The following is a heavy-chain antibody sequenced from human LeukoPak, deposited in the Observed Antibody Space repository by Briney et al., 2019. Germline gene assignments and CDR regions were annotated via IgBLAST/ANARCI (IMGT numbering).Heavy chain of an antibody. J-gene: IGHJ6*03. CDR2: INPNSGNT. V-gene: IGHV1-8*03. CDR1: GYTFTSYG. Sequence: ASVKVSCKASGYTFTSYGISWVRQATGQGLEWMGWINPNSGNTDYAQKFQGRVTITRDTSISTAYMELSSLRSEDTAVYYCARRVLLYDILTAYSRYYSSYMDVWGRGTTVTVSS. CDR3: ARRVLLYDILTAYSRYYSSYMDV. D-gene: IGHD3-9*01.